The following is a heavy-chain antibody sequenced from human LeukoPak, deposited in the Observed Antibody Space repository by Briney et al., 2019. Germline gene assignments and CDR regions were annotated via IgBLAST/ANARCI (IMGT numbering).Heavy chain of an antibody. J-gene: IGHJ5*02. CDR1: GGSFSGYY. D-gene: IGHD2-8*01. CDR2: INHSGST. CDR3: ARVYEEQKHWFAP. Sequence: SETLSLTCAVYGGSFSGYYWSWIRQPPGKGLEWIGEINHSGSTNYNPSLKSRVTISVDTSKNQFSLKLSSVTAADTAVYYCARVYEEQKHWFAPWGQGTLVTVSS. V-gene: IGHV4-34*01.